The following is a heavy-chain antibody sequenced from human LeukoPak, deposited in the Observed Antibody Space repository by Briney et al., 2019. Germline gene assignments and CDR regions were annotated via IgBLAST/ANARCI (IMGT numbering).Heavy chain of an antibody. Sequence: SETLSLTCTVSGGSISSYYWSWIRQPAGKGLEWIGRIYTSGSTNYNPSLKSRVTMSVDTSKNQFSLKVSSVTAADTAVYYCARGTLVTMVRRVNYYYYYGMDVWGQGTTVTVSS. V-gene: IGHV4-4*07. CDR2: IYTSGST. J-gene: IGHJ6*02. D-gene: IGHD3-10*01. CDR3: ARGTLVTMVRRVNYYYYYGMDV. CDR1: GGSISSYY.